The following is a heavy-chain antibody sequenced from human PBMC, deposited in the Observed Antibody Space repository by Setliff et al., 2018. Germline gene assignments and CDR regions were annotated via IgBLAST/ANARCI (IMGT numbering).Heavy chain of an antibody. V-gene: IGHV1-18*01. D-gene: IGHD3-22*01. CDR2: ISLYNGNT. J-gene: IGHJ4*02. Sequence: GASVKVSCKASGYTFTSYAMHWVRQAPGQGPEWMGWISLYNGNTNYAQKLQGRVTMTTDTSTSTAYMELRSLRSDDTAVYYCARVSNPYYYDSSGYYHLDYWGQGTLVTVSS. CDR1: GYTFTSYA. CDR3: ARVSNPYYYDSSGYYHLDY.